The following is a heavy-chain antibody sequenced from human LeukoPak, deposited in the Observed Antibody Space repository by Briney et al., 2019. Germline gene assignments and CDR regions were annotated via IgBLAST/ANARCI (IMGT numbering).Heavy chain of an antibody. D-gene: IGHD6-19*01. CDR1: GGTFSSYA. J-gene: IGHJ4*02. CDR2: IIPILGIA. CDR3: ASSIGYSSGWYNY. V-gene: IGHV1-69*04. Sequence: SVKVSCKASGGTFSSYAISWVRQAPGQGLEWMGRIIPILGIANYAQKFQGRVTITADKSTSTAYMELSSLRSEDTAVYYCASSIGYSSGWYNYWGQGTLVTVSS.